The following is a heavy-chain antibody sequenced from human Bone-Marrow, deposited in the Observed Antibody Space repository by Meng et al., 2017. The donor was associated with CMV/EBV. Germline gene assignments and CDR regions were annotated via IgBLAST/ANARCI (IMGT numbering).Heavy chain of an antibody. D-gene: IGHD4-17*01. CDR1: GFTFSSYW. Sequence: GESLKISCAASGFTFSSYWMSWVRQAPGKGLEWVANIKQDGSEKYYVDSVKGRFTISRDNANNSLYLQMNSLRAEDTAVYYCARNPVTNRRGSHFDYWGQGTLVTASS. V-gene: IGHV3-7*01. CDR2: IKQDGSEK. CDR3: ARNPVTNRRGSHFDY. J-gene: IGHJ4*02.